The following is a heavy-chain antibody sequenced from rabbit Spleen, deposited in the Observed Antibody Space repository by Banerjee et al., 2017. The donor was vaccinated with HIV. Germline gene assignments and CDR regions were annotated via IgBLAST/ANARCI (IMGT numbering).Heavy chain of an antibody. J-gene: IGHJ2*01. CDR2: IYTASDNT. Sequence: QEQLVESGGGLVKPGASLTLTCTASGFSFSNIAMCWVRQAPGKGLEWIGCIYTASDNTYYATWAKGRFTISKTSTTVTLQMTSLTAADTATYFCARGVWGAFHPWGPGTLVTVS. CDR3: ARGVWGAFHP. V-gene: IGHV1S45*01. D-gene: IGHD3-1*01. CDR1: GFSFSNIA.